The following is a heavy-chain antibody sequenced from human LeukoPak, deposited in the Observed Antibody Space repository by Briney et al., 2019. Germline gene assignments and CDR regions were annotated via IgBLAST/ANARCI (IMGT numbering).Heavy chain of an antibody. D-gene: IGHD6-6*01. V-gene: IGHV1-2*02. J-gene: IGHJ4*02. CDR3: ARRSIAALRFDY. CDR2: INPNSGGT. Sequence: ASVKVSCMASGYTFTGSYMHWVRQAPGQGCEGMGWINPNSGGTNYAQKFQGRVTMTRDTSISTAYMELSRLRSDDTAVYYCARRSIAALRFDYWGQGTLVTVSS. CDR1: GYTFTGSY.